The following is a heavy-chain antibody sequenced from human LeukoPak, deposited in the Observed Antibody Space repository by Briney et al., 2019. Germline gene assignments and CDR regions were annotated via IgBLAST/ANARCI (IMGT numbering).Heavy chain of an antibody. D-gene: IGHD1-14*01. Sequence: SETLSLTCAVYGGPFSDYNWTWIRQPPGKGLEWIGEIGHNGTTNYNPSLKGRVTISLDTSKNQFSLKLTSVTAADTAVYYCARPSGGTPFKRFDYWGEGTLVTVSS. CDR2: IGHNGTT. CDR1: GGPFSDYN. J-gene: IGHJ4*02. V-gene: IGHV4-34*01. CDR3: ARPSGGTPFKRFDY.